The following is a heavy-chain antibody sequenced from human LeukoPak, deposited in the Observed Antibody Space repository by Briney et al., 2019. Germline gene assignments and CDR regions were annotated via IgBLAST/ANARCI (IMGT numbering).Heavy chain of an antibody. CDR2: ISSSGSTI. V-gene: IGHV3-11*01. Sequence: GGSLRLSCAASGFTFSDYYMSWIRQAPGKGLEWVSCISSSGSTIYYADSVKGRFTISRDNAKNSLYLQMNSLRAEDTAVYYCARWYSSSWYPNRYYFDYWGQGTLVTVSS. D-gene: IGHD6-13*01. CDR1: GFTFSDYY. J-gene: IGHJ4*02. CDR3: ARWYSSSWYPNRYYFDY.